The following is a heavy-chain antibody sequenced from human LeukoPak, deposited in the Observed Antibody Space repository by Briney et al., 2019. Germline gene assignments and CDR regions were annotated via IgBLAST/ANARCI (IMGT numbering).Heavy chain of an antibody. CDR2: IYYSGST. J-gene: IGHJ4*02. V-gene: IGHV4-31*11. Sequence: SETLSLTCAVYGGSFSGYYWSWIRQHPGKGLEWIGYIYYSGSTYYNPSLKSRVTISVDTSKNQFSLKLSSVTAADTAVYNCAREHQYCSSTSCTMGLLDYWGQGTLVTVSS. D-gene: IGHD2-2*01. CDR3: AREHQYCSSTSCTMGLLDY. CDR1: GGSFSGYY.